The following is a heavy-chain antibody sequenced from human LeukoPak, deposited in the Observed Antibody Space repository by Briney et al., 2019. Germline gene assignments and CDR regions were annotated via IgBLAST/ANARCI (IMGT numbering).Heavy chain of an antibody. CDR2: ITYSDGYT. Sequence: GGSLTLSCAASGFSFSSYAMSWVRQAPGKGLEWVAAITYSDGYTNYADSVKGRFTISRDDPKNTLYLQMNSLRAEDTAVYYCAKRTQSSWYYDFWGQGTLVTVSS. D-gene: IGHD6-13*01. CDR3: AKRTQSSWYYDF. V-gene: IGHV3-23*01. CDR1: GFSFSSYA. J-gene: IGHJ4*02.